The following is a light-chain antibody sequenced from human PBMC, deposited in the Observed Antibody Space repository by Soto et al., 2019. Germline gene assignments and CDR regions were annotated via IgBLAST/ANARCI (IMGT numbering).Light chain of an antibody. J-gene: IGKJ1*01. CDR1: QTITGTY. V-gene: IGKV3-20*01. CDR2: GAS. CDR3: QQYVTSSPRT. Sequence: EVVLTQFPGTLSLSPGERATLSCGAGQTITGTYLAWYQQKPGQAPRLLIHGASTRATGIPDRFSGSGSGTDFTLTITRLEPEDFAVYYCQQYVTSSPRTFGQGTKVDIK.